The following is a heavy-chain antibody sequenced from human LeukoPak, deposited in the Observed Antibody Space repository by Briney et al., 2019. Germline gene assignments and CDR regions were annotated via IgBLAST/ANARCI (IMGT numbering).Heavy chain of an antibody. D-gene: IGHD2-21*02. CDR3: TRVAEPTYCGGDCPKYYFDY. J-gene: IGHJ4*02. CDR1: GYTFTSYY. Sequence: ASVKVSCKASGYTFTSYYMHWVRQAPGQGLEWMGIINPSGGSTSYAQKFQGRVTMTRDTSTSTVYMELSSLRSEDTAVYYCTRVAEPTYCGGDCPKYYFDYWGQGTLVTVSS. CDR2: INPSGGST. V-gene: IGHV1-46*01.